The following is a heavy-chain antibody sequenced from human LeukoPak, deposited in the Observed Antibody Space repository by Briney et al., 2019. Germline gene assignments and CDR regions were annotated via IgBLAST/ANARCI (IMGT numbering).Heavy chain of an antibody. V-gene: IGHV3-21*01. D-gene: IGHD1-26*01. CDR1: GFTFSSYT. Sequence: GGSLRLSCAASGFTFSSYTMNWVRQAPGKGLEWVSSISSSSSYIYYADSVKGRFTISRDNAKNSLYLQMNSLRAEDTAVYYCARKLPRLLVGGFDIWGQGTMVTVSS. J-gene: IGHJ3*02. CDR3: ARKLPRLLVGGFDI. CDR2: ISSSSSYI.